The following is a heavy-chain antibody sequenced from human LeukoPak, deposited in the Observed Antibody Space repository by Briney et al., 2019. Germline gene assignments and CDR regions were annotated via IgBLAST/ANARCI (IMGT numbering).Heavy chain of an antibody. CDR2: IYYSGST. CDR1: GGSISSYY. CDR3: ARGGDGYNTPFDY. J-gene: IGHJ4*02. V-gene: IGHV4-59*01. Sequence: SETLSLTCTVSGGSISSYYWSWIRQPPGKGLEWIGYIYYSGSTNYNPSLKSRVTISVDTSKNQFSLKLSSVTAADMAVYYCARGGDGYNTPFDYWGQGTLVTVSS. D-gene: IGHD5-24*01.